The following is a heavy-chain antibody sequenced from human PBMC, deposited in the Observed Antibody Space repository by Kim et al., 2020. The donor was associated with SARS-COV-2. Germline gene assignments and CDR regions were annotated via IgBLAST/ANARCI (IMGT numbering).Heavy chain of an antibody. V-gene: IGHV7-4-1*02. CDR1: GYTFTSYA. CDR2: INTNTGNP. J-gene: IGHJ5*02. D-gene: IGHD2-2*01. CDR3: AREKGLYCSSTSCYESPSYNWFDP. Sequence: ASVKVSCKASGYTFTSYAMNWVRQAPGQGLEWMGWINTNTGNPTYAQGFTGRFVFSLDTSVSTAYLQISSLKAEDTAVYYCAREKGLYCSSTSCYESPSYNWFDPWGQGTLVTVSS.